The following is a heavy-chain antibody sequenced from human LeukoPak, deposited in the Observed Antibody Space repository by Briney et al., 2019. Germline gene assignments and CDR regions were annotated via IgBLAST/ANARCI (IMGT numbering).Heavy chain of an antibody. CDR3: ARGGVVPAASDY. J-gene: IGHJ4*02. V-gene: IGHV3-21*01. CDR2: ISSSSSYI. Sequence: GGSLRLSCAASGFTFSSYSMNWVRQAPGKGLEWVSSISSSSSYIYYADSVKGRFTISRDNAKNSLYLQMNSLRAEDTAVYYCARGGVVPAASDYWGQGTLVTVS. CDR1: GFTFSSYS. D-gene: IGHD2-2*01.